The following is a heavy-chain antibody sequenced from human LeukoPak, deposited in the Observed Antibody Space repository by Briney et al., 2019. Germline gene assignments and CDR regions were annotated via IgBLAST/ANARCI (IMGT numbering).Heavy chain of an antibody. CDR2: IDWDDNK. V-gene: IGHV2-70*11. Sequence: SGPTLVHPTQTLTLTCTFSGFSLATTEMCVSCIRQPPGKALERLARIDWDDNKYYSPSLKTRLTIPKDTSKNQVVLTMTNMDPVDTPTYYCARARYHYNSDDYYLYYFDYWGQGTLVTVSS. J-gene: IGHJ4*02. CDR1: GFSLATTEMC. D-gene: IGHD3-22*01. CDR3: ARARYHYNSDDYYLYYFDY.